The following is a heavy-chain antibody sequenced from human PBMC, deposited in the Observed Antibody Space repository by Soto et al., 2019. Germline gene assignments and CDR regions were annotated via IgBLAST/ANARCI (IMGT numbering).Heavy chain of an antibody. Sequence: SETLSLTCAVSGGSISSGGYSWSWIRQPPGKGLEWIGYIYHSGSTYYNPSLKSRVTISVDRSKNQFSLKLISVTAADTAVYYCARAWLNYYDSSGPHGGWFDPWGQGTLVTVSS. CDR1: GGSISSGGYS. CDR3: ARAWLNYYDSSGPHGGWFDP. D-gene: IGHD3-22*01. V-gene: IGHV4-30-2*01. J-gene: IGHJ5*02. CDR2: IYHSGST.